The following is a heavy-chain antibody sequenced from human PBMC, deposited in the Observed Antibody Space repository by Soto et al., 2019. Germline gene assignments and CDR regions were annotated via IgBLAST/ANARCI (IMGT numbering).Heavy chain of an antibody. CDR1: GFTFSSYS. J-gene: IGHJ4*02. D-gene: IGHD3-22*01. CDR3: AREERITMIVVVTPPGY. CDR2: ISSSSSYI. V-gene: IGHV3-21*01. Sequence: PGGSLRLSCAASGFTFSSYSMNWVRQAPGKGLEWVSSISSSSSYIYYADSVKGRFTISRDNAKNSLYLQMNSLRAEDTAVYYCAREERITMIVVVTPPGYWGQGTLVTVSS.